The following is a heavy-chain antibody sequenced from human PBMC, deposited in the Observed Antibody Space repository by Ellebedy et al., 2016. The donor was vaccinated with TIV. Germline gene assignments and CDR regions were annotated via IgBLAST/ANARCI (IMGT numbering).Heavy chain of an antibody. Sequence: PGGSLRLSCEASGFTFTTYAMTWVRQAPGKGLEWVSTLSGRSGTTYYADSVKGRFTISSDNSKNTLYLQMNSLTVDDTAVYYCAKASVPMDSSSNYLAFDVWGRGTMVAVSS. D-gene: IGHD4-11*01. CDR2: LSGRSGTT. CDR3: AKASVPMDSSSNYLAFDV. V-gene: IGHV3-23*01. J-gene: IGHJ3*01. CDR1: GFTFTTYA.